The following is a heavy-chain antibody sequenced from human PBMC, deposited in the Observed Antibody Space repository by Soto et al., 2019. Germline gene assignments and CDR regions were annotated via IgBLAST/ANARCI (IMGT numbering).Heavy chain of an antibody. CDR1: GDSVSSNSAA. J-gene: IGHJ6*02. CDR3: ARVRVADAVVRGIIQHEFYYYGVDV. CDR2: TYYRSKWYN. V-gene: IGHV6-1*01. Sequence: SQTLSLTCAISGDSVSSNSAAWNWIRQSPSRGLEWLGRTYYRSKWYNDYAVSVKSRITVNPDTSKNQFSLQLNSVTPEDTAVYYCARVRVADAVVRGIIQHEFYYYGVDVWGQGTTVTVS. D-gene: IGHD3-10*01.